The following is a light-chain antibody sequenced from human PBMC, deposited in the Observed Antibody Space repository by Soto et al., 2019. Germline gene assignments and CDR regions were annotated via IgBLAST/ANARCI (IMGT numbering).Light chain of an antibody. CDR2: GAS. CDR3: QQYGDSPWT. Sequence: EIVMRQSPATLSVSPGERATLSCRASQSVSSNLAWYQQKPGQAPRLLIYGASSRATAIPDRFSGRGSGTDFTLTISRLEPEDFAVYYCQQYGDSPWTFGQGTKVDI. CDR1: QSVSSN. V-gene: IGKV3-20*01. J-gene: IGKJ1*01.